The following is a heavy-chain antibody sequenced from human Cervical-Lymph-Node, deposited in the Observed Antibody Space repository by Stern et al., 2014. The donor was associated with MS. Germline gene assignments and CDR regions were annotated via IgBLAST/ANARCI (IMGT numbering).Heavy chain of an antibody. Sequence: QVTLKESGPMLVKPTQTLTLTCSFSGFSLSTTGVGVTWIRQPPGKALEWLALIFWDDDKRYSSSLKNRLTITKDTSKNQVVLTVTNMVPVDTGTYYCAYIGDSASPTGEIWGQGTLVTVSS. J-gene: IGHJ4*02. D-gene: IGHD3-16*01. CDR2: IFWDDDK. CDR1: GFSLSTTGVG. CDR3: AYIGDSASPTGEI. V-gene: IGHV2-5*02.